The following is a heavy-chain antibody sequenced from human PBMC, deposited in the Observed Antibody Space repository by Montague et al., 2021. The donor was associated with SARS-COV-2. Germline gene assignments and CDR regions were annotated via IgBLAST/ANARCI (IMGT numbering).Heavy chain of an antibody. V-gene: IGHV4-61*02. CDR1: GASISTGIYY. CDR3: ASFGGGTLEFDL. Sequence: TLSLTCTVSGASISTGIYYWSWIRQPAGKGLEWIGRIRTTGHTDYNSSLESRVFMSVDTSTNPFSLSLTSVTAADTAVYFCASFGGGTLEFDLWGQGTLVTVSS. D-gene: IGHD3-10*01. J-gene: IGHJ4*02. CDR2: IRTTGHT.